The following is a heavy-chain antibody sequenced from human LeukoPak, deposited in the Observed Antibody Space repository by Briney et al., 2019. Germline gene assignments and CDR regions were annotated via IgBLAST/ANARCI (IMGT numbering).Heavy chain of an antibody. J-gene: IGHJ1*01. V-gene: IGHV3-53*01. CDR2: IYSGGST. D-gene: IGHD6-19*01. CDR1: GFTVSSNY. Sequence: GGSLRLSCAASGFTVSSNYMSWVRQAPGKGLEWVSVIYSGGSTYYADSVKGRFTISRDNSKNTLYPQMNSLRAEDTAVYYCARGSGWYAVYFQHWGQGTLVTVSS. CDR3: ARGSGWYAVYFQH.